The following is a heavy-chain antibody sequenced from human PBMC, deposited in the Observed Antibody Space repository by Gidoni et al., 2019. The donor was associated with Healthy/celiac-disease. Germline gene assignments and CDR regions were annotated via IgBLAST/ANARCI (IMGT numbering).Heavy chain of an antibody. J-gene: IGHJ3*02. Sequence: EVQLVESGGGLVQPGGSLQLSCAASGFTFSGSAMHWVRQASGKGLEWVGRIRSKANSYATAYAASVKGRFTISRDDSKNTAYLQMNSLKTEDTAVYYCTRLGSFSDAFDIWGQGTMVTVSS. CDR3: TRLGSFSDAFDI. CDR2: IRSKANSYAT. D-gene: IGHD2-15*01. V-gene: IGHV3-73*02. CDR1: GFTFSGSA.